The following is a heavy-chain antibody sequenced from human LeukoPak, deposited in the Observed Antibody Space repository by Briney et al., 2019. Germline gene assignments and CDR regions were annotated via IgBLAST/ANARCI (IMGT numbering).Heavy chain of an antibody. CDR1: GFTFSSYW. J-gene: IGHJ3*02. CDR3: ARTSSSWFDAFDI. Sequence: PGGSLRLSCAASGFTFSSYWMSWVRQAPGKGLEWVANIKQDGSERYYVDSVKGRFTISRDNAKNSLYLQMNSLRAEDTAVYYCARTSSSWFDAFDIWGQGTMVTVSS. D-gene: IGHD6-13*01. V-gene: IGHV3-7*01. CDR2: IKQDGSER.